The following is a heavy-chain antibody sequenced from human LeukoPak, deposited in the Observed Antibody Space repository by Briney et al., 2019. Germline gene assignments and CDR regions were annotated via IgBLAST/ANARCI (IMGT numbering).Heavy chain of an antibody. CDR2: IYYSGST. D-gene: IGHD2-2*01. J-gene: IGHJ5*02. Sequence: PSETLSLTCTVSGGSISSYYWSWIGQPPGKGLEWIGYIYYSGSTNYNPSLKSRVTISVDTSKNQFSLKLSSVTAADTAVYYCASTSPYCSSTSCYLNWFDPWGQGTLVTVSS. CDR3: ASTSPYCSSTSCYLNWFDP. V-gene: IGHV4-59*01. CDR1: GGSISSYY.